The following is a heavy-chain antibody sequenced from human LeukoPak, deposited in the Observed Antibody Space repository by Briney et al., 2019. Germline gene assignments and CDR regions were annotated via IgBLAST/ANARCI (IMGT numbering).Heavy chain of an antibody. V-gene: IGHV3-66*01. CDR3: ARDPDGYRQGHHFDY. CDR2: IYSGGST. D-gene: IGHD5-18*01. Sequence: GGSLRLSCAASGFTVSSNYMSWVRQAPGKGLEWVSVIYSGGSTYYVDSVKGRFTISRDNSKNTLYLQMNSLKAEDTAVYYCARDPDGYRQGHHFDYWGQGTLVTVSS. J-gene: IGHJ4*02. CDR1: GFTVSSNY.